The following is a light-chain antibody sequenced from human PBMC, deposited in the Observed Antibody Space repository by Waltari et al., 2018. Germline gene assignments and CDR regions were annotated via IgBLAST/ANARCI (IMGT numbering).Light chain of an antibody. Sequence: QSVLTQPPSVSAAPGQRVTIPCSGGSSNIGKNYVSGYRQFPGSAPKLLTYEDTERPAGVPGRFSCSKSGTSATLDIPGLQPGDEAEYYCGTWDSSLSGAVFGGGTLLTVL. V-gene: IGLV1-51*02. CDR1: SSNIGKNY. CDR2: EDT. J-gene: IGLJ7*01. CDR3: GTWDSSLSGAV.